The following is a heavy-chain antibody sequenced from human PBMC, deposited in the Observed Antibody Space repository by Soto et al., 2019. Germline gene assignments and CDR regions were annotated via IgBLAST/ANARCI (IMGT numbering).Heavy chain of an antibody. CDR2: INVDNGNT. D-gene: IGHD6-19*01. CDR3: ARGGSGWIDN. V-gene: IGHV1-3*01. CDR1: GYRFTSYS. J-gene: IGHJ4*02. Sequence: ASVKVSCKASGYRFTSYSMYWVRQAPGQRLEWMGWINVDNGNTKYSEKLQGRVAISRDRSATTIYMELRSLRSEDTAIYYCARGGSGWIDNWGQGTLVTVSP.